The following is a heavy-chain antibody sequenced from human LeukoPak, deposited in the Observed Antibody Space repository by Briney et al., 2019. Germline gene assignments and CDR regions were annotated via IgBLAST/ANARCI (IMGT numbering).Heavy chain of an antibody. V-gene: IGHV3-23*01. CDR1: GFTFSSYA. CDR3: AKGETYSSSSPGLVH. Sequence: TGGSLRLSCAASGFTFSSYAMSWVRQAPGQGLEWVSAISVSGGSTYYADSVKGRFTIFRDNSKNTLYLQMNSLRAEDTAVYYCAKGETYSSSSPGLVHWGQGTLVTVSS. D-gene: IGHD6-6*01. J-gene: IGHJ4*02. CDR2: ISVSGGST.